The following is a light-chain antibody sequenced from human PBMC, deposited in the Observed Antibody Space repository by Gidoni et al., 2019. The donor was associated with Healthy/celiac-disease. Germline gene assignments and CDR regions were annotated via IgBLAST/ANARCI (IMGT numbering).Light chain of an antibody. CDR3: QQSYSTPYT. J-gene: IGKJ2*01. CDR2: AAS. V-gene: IGKV1-39*01. Sequence: DIQMTQSPSSLSASVGDRVTITCRASQSISSYLNLYQQKPGKATKLLIYAASSLQSGVPSRFSCSGSGTDFTLTISSLQPEDFATYYCQQSYSTPYTFGQGTKLEIK. CDR1: QSISSY.